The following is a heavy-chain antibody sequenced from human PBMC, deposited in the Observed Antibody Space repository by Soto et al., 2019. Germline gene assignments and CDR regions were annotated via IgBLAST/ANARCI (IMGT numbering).Heavy chain of an antibody. J-gene: IGHJ6*02. V-gene: IGHV4-34*01. CDR2: INHSGST. CDR1: GGSFSGYY. CDR3: ARVVRTYYYYGMDV. Sequence: PSETLSLTCAVYGGSFSGYYWSWIRQPPGKGLEWIGEINHSGSTNYNPSLKSRVTISVDTSKNQFSLKLSSVTAADTAVYYCARVVRTYYYYGMDVWGQGTKVTVSS.